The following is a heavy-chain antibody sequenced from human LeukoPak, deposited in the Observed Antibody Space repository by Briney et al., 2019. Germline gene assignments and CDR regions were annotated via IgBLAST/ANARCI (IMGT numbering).Heavy chain of an antibody. J-gene: IGHJ4*02. CDR2: IFYSGGT. CDR3: ARVVSGYSYGCFDY. CDR1: GXSISSYY. V-gene: IGHV4-59*01. D-gene: IGHD5-18*01. Sequence: SETLSLTCTVSGXSISSYYGSWIRQPPGKRLEWIGYIFYSGGTNYNPSLKSRVTISVDTSKNQFSLNLSSVTAADTAVYYCARVVSGYSYGCFDYWGQGTPVTVSS.